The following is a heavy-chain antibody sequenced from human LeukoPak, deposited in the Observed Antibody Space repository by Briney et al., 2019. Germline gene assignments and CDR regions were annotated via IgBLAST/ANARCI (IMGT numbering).Heavy chain of an antibody. V-gene: IGHV3-21*01. CDR2: ISSSSSYI. Sequence: GGSLRLSCAASGFTFSGFAMSWVRRTPGKGLEWVSSISSSSSYIYYADSVKGRFTISRDNAKNSLYLQMNSLRAEDTAVYYCARNVRQLGPTTVTPARGYYGMDVWGQGTTVTVSS. D-gene: IGHD4-17*01. J-gene: IGHJ6*02. CDR1: GFTFSGFA. CDR3: ARNVRQLGPTTVTPARGYYGMDV.